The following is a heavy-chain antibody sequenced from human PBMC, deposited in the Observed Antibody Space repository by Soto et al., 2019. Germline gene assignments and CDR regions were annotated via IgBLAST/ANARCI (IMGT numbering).Heavy chain of an antibody. CDR2: LTGSGGTT. J-gene: IGHJ3*01. D-gene: IGHD2-15*01. CDR1: GFTFSSYA. Sequence: EVQLLESGGGLVQPGGSLRLSCAASGFTFSSYAMSWVRQAPGKGLEWVSALTGSGGTTYYADSVKGRFTISRDNSKNTVYLQMNSLRAEDRAVYYCAKGGDEVVATHKDAFDVWGHGTMVTVSS. V-gene: IGHV3-23*01. CDR3: AKGGDEVVATHKDAFDV.